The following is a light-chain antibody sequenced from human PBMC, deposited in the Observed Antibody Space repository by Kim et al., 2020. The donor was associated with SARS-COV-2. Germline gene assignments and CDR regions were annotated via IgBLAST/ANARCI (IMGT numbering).Light chain of an antibody. CDR2: GAS. J-gene: IGKJ2*01. CDR1: QSISSNY. Sequence: SPGERATLSCRASQSISSNYLAWYQQKPGQAPRLLIYGASSRATGIPDRFSGSGSGTDFTLTINRLEPEDFAVYYCQQFGSSSSYTFGQGTKLEI. V-gene: IGKV3-20*01. CDR3: QQFGSSSSYT.